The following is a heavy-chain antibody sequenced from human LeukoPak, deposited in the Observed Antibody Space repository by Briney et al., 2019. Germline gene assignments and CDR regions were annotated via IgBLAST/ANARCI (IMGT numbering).Heavy chain of an antibody. D-gene: IGHD3-10*01. J-gene: IGHJ4*02. CDR1: GGTFSSYA. CDR3: ARAPQGSGTHFDY. Sequence: GSSVKVSCKASGGTFSSYAISWVRQAPGQGLEWMGGIIPIFGTANYAQKFQGRVTITADKSTSTAYMELSGLRSEDTAVYYCARAPQGSGTHFDYWGQGTLVTVSS. CDR2: IIPIFGTA. V-gene: IGHV1-69*06.